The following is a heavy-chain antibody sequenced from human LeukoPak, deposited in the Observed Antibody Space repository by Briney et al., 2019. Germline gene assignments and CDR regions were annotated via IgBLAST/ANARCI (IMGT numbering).Heavy chain of an antibody. CDR2: ISGSGGST. D-gene: IGHD1-26*01. CDR3: AKDLGSGSDGFFDY. CDR1: GFTFSSYA. J-gene: IGHJ4*02. V-gene: IGHV3-23*01. Sequence: GGSLRLSCAASGFTFSSYAMSWVRQAPGKGLEWVSAISGSGGSTYYADSVKGRFTISRDNSKNTLYLQMNSLRAEGTAVYYCAKDLGSGSDGFFDYWGQGTLVTVSS.